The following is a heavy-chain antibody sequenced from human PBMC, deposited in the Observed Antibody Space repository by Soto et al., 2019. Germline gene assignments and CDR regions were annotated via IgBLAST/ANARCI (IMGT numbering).Heavy chain of an antibody. CDR1: GFTFSSYG. V-gene: IGHV3-33*01. CDR3: ARARMAYGMDV. Sequence: QVQLVESGGGVVQPGRSLRLSCAASGFTFSSYGMHWVRQAPGKGLEWVAVIWYDGSNKYYADSVKGRFTISRDNSKNPLYLQMNSLRAEDTAVYYCARARMAYGMDVWGQGTTVTVSS. J-gene: IGHJ6*02. CDR2: IWYDGSNK.